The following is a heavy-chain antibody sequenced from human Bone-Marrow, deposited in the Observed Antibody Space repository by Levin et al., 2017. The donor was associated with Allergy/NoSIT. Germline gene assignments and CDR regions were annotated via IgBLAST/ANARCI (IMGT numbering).Heavy chain of an antibody. CDR1: GDSISSKIAA. D-gene: IGHD6-19*01. CDR3: AREAVEGSGFTQGIVWHAFDF. CDR2: TYYRSNWYH. Sequence: PSETLSLTCAISGDSISSKIAAWNWIRQSPSRGLEWLGRTYYRSNWYHDYALSVKSRITIGPDTSKNEFSLQLKSLTPEDAAVYFCAREAVEGSGFTQGIVWHAFDFWGQGTMVAVSS. J-gene: IGHJ3*01. V-gene: IGHV6-1*01.